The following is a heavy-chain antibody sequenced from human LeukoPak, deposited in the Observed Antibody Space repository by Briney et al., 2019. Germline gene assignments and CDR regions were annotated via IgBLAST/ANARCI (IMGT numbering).Heavy chain of an antibody. V-gene: IGHV3-23*01. CDR3: AREGGSCTSNSCSDYFDY. Sequence: AEPLRLFWADSGLTFAGHALTSLRQAPGKRLEWVSTISGGGGSTHYADSVKGRFTISRDNSKDTVFLQMNNLRVEDTAIYYCAREGGSCTSNSCSDYFDYWGQGTLVTVSS. CDR2: ISGGGGST. J-gene: IGHJ4*02. D-gene: IGHD5-12*01. CDR1: GLTFAGHA.